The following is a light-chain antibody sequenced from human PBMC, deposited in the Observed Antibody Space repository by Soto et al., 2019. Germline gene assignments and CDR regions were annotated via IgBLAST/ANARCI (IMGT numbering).Light chain of an antibody. CDR1: QSISSW. Sequence: SQMTQSPSTLSASVGDRVTITCRASQSISSWLAWYQQKPGKAPKLLIYDASSLESGVPSRFSGRGSWTEFAITISSLKVDDCATHYYQRHYTDPGTLGRGTKVEIK. CDR2: DAS. V-gene: IGKV1-5*01. J-gene: IGKJ4*02. CDR3: QRHYTDPGT.